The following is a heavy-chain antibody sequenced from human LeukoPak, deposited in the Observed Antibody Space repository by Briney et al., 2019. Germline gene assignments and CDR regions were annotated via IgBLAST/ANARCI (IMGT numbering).Heavy chain of an antibody. CDR3: ARVRGIYYDSSGNDY. CDR2: ISPYNGNT. V-gene: IGHV1-18*01. Sequence: ASVKVSCKASGYTFTSYGISWVRQAPGQGLEWMGWISPYNGNTNYAQKLQGRVTMTTDTSTSTAYMELRSLRSDDTAVYYCARVRGIYYDSSGNDYWGQGTLVTVSS. D-gene: IGHD3-22*01. CDR1: GYTFTSYG. J-gene: IGHJ4*02.